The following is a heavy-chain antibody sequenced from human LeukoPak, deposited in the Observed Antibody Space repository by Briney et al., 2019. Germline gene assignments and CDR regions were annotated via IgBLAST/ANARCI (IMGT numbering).Heavy chain of an antibody. CDR3: ARGRGVYYFDY. Sequence: PGGSLRLSCAASGFTFSSYAMHRVRQAPGKGLEWVAVISYDGSNKYYADSVKGRFTISRDNSKNTLYLQMNSLRAEDTAVYYCARGRGVYYFDYWGQGTLVTVSS. J-gene: IGHJ4*02. V-gene: IGHV3-30-3*01. D-gene: IGHD5-24*01. CDR1: GFTFSSYA. CDR2: ISYDGSNK.